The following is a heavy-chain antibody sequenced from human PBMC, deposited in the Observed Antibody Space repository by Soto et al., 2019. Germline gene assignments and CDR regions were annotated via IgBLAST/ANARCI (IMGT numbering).Heavy chain of an antibody. CDR1: GFTFSDYY. CDR2: ISSSGNTI. CDR3: AGGDRWPYFDS. J-gene: IGHJ4*02. Sequence: QVELVESGGGSVKPGGSLRLSCAASGFTFSDYYMTWIRQAPGKGLEWLSYISSSGNTIYNADSVKGRFTISRDSPKNSLYLQMNSLRAEDTAVYYCAGGDRWPYFDSWGQGTLVTVSS. D-gene: IGHD3-10*01. V-gene: IGHV3-11*01.